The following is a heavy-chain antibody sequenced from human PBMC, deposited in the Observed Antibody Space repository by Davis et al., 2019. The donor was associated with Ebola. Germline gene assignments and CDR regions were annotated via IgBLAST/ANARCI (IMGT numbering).Heavy chain of an antibody. CDR1: GFTFSTYD. D-gene: IGHD3-10*01. CDR2: IKTAGDT. CDR3: ARGVVVRGVYYYAMDV. J-gene: IGHJ6*04. V-gene: IGHV3-13*01. Sequence: GESLKISCAASGFTFSTYDMHWVRQAPGKGLEGVPGIKTAGDTYYPGSVKGRFTISRENAKNSLYLQMNSLRAGDTAVYYCARGVVVRGVYYYAMDVWGKGTTVTVSS.